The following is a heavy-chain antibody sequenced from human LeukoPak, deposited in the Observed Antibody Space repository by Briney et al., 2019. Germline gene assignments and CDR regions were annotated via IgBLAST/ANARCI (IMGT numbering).Heavy chain of an antibody. Sequence: GGSLRLSCAASGFTFNDYYMSWIRQAPGKGLEWVSYISSSSSYTNYADSVKGRFTISRDNAKNSLYLQMNSLRAEDTAVYYCARDGGPGSYYTYWGQGTLVTVSS. CDR2: ISSSSSYT. CDR3: ARDGGPGSYYTY. CDR1: GFTFNDYY. V-gene: IGHV3-11*05. J-gene: IGHJ4*02. D-gene: IGHD3-10*01.